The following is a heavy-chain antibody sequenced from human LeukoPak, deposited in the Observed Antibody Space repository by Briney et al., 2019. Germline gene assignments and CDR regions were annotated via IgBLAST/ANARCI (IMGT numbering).Heavy chain of an antibody. CDR3: ARYRGYSYGYVDY. CDR1: GGSISSYY. V-gene: IGHV4-59*01. D-gene: IGHD5-18*01. Sequence: SETLSLTCTVSGGSISSYYWSWIRQPPGKGLEWIGYIYYSGSTNYNPSLKSRVTVSVDTSKNQFSLKLSSVTAADTAVYYCARYRGYSYGYVDYWGQGTLVTVSS. J-gene: IGHJ4*02. CDR2: IYYSGST.